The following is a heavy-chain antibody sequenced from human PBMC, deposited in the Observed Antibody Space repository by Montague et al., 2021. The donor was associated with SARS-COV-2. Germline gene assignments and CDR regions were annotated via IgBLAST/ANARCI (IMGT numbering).Heavy chain of an antibody. Sequence: SDSLSLTCAVYGRSFSGYYWSWIRQPPGKGLEWIGEINRSGSTNYNPSLKSRVTISVDTSKNQFSLKLSSVTAADTAVYYCARGRRILLWFGELLSGGDYYGMDVWGQGTTVTVSS. CDR1: GRSFSGYY. CDR2: INRSGST. CDR3: ARGRRILLWFGELLSGGDYYGMDV. D-gene: IGHD3-10*01. V-gene: IGHV4-34*01. J-gene: IGHJ6*02.